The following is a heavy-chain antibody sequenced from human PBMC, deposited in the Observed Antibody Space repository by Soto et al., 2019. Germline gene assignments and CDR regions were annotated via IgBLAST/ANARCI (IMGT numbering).Heavy chain of an antibody. D-gene: IGHD2-15*01. Sequence: GSLRLSCAASGFTVSSNYMSWVRQAPGKGLEWVSVIYSGGSTYYADSVKGRFTISRHNAKNTLYLQMNSLRAEDTAVYYCVRTSLVVAAATREDYWGQGTLVTVSS. CDR1: GFTVSSNY. CDR2: IYSGGST. J-gene: IGHJ4*02. V-gene: IGHV3-53*01. CDR3: VRTSLVVAAATREDY.